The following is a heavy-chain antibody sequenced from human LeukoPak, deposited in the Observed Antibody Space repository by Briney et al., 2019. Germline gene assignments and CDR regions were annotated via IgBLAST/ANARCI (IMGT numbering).Heavy chain of an antibody. CDR3: AKFYYRYGGNSVLCEDTRENLYDI. CDR2: ISYDGIKK. D-gene: IGHD4-23*01. Sequence: GRSLRLSCAASGFTFSSYGIHWVRQAPGKGLEWVAVISYDGIKKFYADSVKGRFTISRDNSKNTLYLQMNSLRAEDTAVYYCAKFYYRYGGNSVLCEDTRENLYDIWGQGTMVAVSS. J-gene: IGHJ3*02. V-gene: IGHV3-30*18. CDR1: GFTFSSYG.